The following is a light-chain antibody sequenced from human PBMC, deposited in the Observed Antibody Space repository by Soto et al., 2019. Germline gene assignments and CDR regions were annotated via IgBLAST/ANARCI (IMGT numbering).Light chain of an antibody. Sequence: QSVLTQPPSVSGAPGQRVTISCTGSSSNIGAGYDVRWYQQLPGTAPKLLIYGNSNRPSGVPDRFSGSKSGTSASLAITGLQAEDEADYYCQSYDSSLSGFYVFGTGTKATVL. J-gene: IGLJ1*01. CDR2: GNS. CDR3: QSYDSSLSGFYV. V-gene: IGLV1-40*01. CDR1: SSNIGAGYD.